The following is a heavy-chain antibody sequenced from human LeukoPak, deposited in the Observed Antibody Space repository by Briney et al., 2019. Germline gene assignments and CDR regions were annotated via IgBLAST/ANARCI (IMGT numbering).Heavy chain of an antibody. CDR2: ISYDGSNK. D-gene: IGHD3-16*01. J-gene: IGHJ4*02. Sequence: GGSLRLSCAASGFTFGSYGMHWVRQAPGKGLEWVAVISYDGSNKYYADSVKGRFTISRDNSKNTLYLQMNSLRAEDTAVYYCAKDYASGLPDYWGQGTLVTVSS. CDR3: AKDYASGLPDY. CDR1: GFTFGSYG. V-gene: IGHV3-30*18.